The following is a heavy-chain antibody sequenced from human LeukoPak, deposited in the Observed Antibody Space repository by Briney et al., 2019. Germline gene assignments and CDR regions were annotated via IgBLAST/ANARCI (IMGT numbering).Heavy chain of an antibody. Sequence: GGSLRLSCAASGFTFSSYWMNWARQAPGKGLEWVANIKQDGSEKYYVDSVKGRFTISRDNAKNSLYLQMNSLRAEDTAVYYCARDGVHDYGDYALEYWGQGTLVTVSS. D-gene: IGHD4-17*01. CDR2: IKQDGSEK. CDR3: ARDGVHDYGDYALEY. V-gene: IGHV3-7*03. CDR1: GFTFSSYW. J-gene: IGHJ4*02.